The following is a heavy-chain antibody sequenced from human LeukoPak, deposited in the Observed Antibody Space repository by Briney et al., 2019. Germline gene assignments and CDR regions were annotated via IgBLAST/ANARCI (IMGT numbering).Heavy chain of an antibody. D-gene: IGHD4-17*01. CDR1: GFTFSDYY. CDR3: ARAQLHDYDVFDP. V-gene: IGHV3-11*05. CDR2: ISSSSSYT. J-gene: IGHJ5*02. Sequence: GGSLRLSCAASGFTFSDYYMSWVRQAPGKGLEWVSSISSSSSYTNYADSVKGRFTISRDNTKNSLYLQMNSLRAEDTAVYYFARAQLHDYDVFDPWGQGTLVTVSS.